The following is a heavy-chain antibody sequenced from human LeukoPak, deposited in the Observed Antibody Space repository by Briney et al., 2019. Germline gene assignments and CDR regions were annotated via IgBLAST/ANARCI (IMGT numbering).Heavy chain of an antibody. J-gene: IGHJ4*02. CDR3: VSGLWEVPGCH. Sequence: SETLSLTCTVSGGSVSSGSYYWSWTRQPPGKGLEWIGYIYYSGSTSYNPSLKSRVTISIDTSKNQFSLRLSSVTAADTAVYYCVSGLWEVPGCHWGQGTLVTVSS. D-gene: IGHD1-26*01. V-gene: IGHV4-61*01. CDR2: IYYSGST. CDR1: GGSVSSGSYY.